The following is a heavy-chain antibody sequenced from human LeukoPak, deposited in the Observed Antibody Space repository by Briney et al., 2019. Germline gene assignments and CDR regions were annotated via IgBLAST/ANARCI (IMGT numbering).Heavy chain of an antibody. D-gene: IGHD5-12*01. Sequence: GGSLTLSCAASGFTFSNYAMNWVRQAPGKGREGVALFIGSSGATDYADSVKGRFTISRDNSKNTLFLQMNSLRAEDTAIYYCAKGAYDYIEIAYFDYWGQGALVTVFS. CDR3: AKGAYDYIEIAYFDY. CDR1: GFTFSNYA. V-gene: IGHV3-23*01. J-gene: IGHJ4*02. CDR2: FIGSSGAT.